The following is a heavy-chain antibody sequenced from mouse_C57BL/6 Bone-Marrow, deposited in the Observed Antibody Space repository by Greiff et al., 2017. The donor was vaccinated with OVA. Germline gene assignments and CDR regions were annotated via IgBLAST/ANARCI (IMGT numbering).Heavy chain of an antibody. D-gene: IGHD2-1*01. V-gene: IGHV14-4*01. CDR2: IDPENGDT. J-gene: IGHJ2*01. Sequence: EVKLQESGAELVRPGASVKLSCTASGFNIKDDYMHWVKQRPEQGLEWIGWIDPENGDTEYASKFQGKATITADTSSNTAYLQLSSLTSEDTAVYYCTTFYGNYGFDYWGQGTTLTVSS. CDR3: TTFYGNYGFDY. CDR1: GFNIKDDY.